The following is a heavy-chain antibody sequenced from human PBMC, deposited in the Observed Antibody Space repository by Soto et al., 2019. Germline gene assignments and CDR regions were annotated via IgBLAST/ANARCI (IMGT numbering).Heavy chain of an antibody. Sequence: SETLSLTCAVYGGSFSGYYWSWIRQPPGKGLEWIGEINHSGSTNYNPSLKSRVTISVDTSKNQFSLKLSSVTAADTAVYYCARRSDYGDYSTFDYWGQGTLVTVSS. CDR2: INHSGST. CDR3: ARRSDYGDYSTFDY. J-gene: IGHJ4*02. V-gene: IGHV4-34*01. D-gene: IGHD4-17*01. CDR1: GGSFSGYY.